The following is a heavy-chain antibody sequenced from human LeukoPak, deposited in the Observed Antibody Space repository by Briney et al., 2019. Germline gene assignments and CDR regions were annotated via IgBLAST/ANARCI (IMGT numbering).Heavy chain of an antibody. J-gene: IGHJ4*02. CDR3: AGPRFGELLYDY. CDR1: GFTFSNAW. CDR2: ISSSGSTI. Sequence: TGGSLRLSCAASGFTFSNAWMSWIRQAPGKGLEWVSYISSSGSTIYYADSVKGRFTISRDSSKNTLYLQMNSLRAEDTAVYYCAGPRFGELLYDYWGQGTLVTVSS. V-gene: IGHV3-11*01. D-gene: IGHD3-10*01.